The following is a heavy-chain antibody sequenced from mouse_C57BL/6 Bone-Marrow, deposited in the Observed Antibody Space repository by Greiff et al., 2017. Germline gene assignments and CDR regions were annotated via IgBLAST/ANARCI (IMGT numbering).Heavy chain of an antibody. V-gene: IGHV1-63*01. CDR1: GYTFTHYW. J-gene: IGHJ2*01. CDR2: LYPGGGYT. CDR3: SRAVRGYYFDY. D-gene: IGHD2-14*01. Sequence: VHLVESGAELVRPGTSVKMSCKASGYTFTHYWIGWAKQRPGHGLEWIGDLYPGGGYTNYNEKFKGKATLTADTSSSTAYMQFSSLTSEDSAIYYCSRAVRGYYFDYWGQGTTLTVSS.